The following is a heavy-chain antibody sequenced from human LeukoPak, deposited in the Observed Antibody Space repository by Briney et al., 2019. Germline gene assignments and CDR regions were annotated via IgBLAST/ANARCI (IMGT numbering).Heavy chain of an antibody. J-gene: IGHJ4*02. CDR2: IIPRDGFT. CDR1: GYTFSTYY. CDR3: AKAGSRLFGVLMPLSFDY. D-gene: IGHD3-16*01. V-gene: IGHV1-46*01. Sequence: ASVKVSCKASGYTFSTYYVHWVRQAPGQGLEWMGMIIPRDGFTSYAQKFQGRVTMTRDMSTSTIYMELNSLRSDDTAVYYCAKAGSRLFGVLMPLSFDYWDQGTLITVSS.